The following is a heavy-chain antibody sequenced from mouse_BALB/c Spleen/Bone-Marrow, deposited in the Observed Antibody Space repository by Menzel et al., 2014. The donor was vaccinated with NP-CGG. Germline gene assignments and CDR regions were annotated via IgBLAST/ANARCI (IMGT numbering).Heavy chain of an antibody. D-gene: IGHD4-1*01. Sequence: EVKLMESGGGLVQPGGSMKLSCVASGFTFSNYWMNWVRQSPEKGLEWVAEIRLKSNNYATHYAESVKGRFTISRDDSKSSVYLQMNNLGAEDTGIYYCTRVNWPFDYWGQGTTLTVSS. V-gene: IGHV6-6*02. CDR2: IRLKSNNYAT. CDR3: TRVNWPFDY. J-gene: IGHJ2*01. CDR1: GFTFSNYW.